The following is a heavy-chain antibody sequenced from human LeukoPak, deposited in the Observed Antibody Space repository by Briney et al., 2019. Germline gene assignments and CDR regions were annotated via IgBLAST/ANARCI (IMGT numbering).Heavy chain of an antibody. J-gene: IGHJ6*03. CDR3: ARDRSGQQLISRKEYYYMDV. CDR2: ISVSGDTI. Sequence: AGSLRLSCAASGFPFSAYEMNWVRQAPGKGLEGVSYISVSGDTIYYADSVKGRFTISRDNAKKSLYLQMKSLRAEDTAVYYCARDRSGQQLISRKEYYYMDVWGKGTTVTISS. V-gene: IGHV3-48*03. D-gene: IGHD3-10*01. CDR1: GFPFSAYE.